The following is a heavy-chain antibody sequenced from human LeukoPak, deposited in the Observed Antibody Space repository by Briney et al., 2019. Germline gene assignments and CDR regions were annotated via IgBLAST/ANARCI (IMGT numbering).Heavy chain of an antibody. CDR3: ATPITGTRSGGFDP. D-gene: IGHD1-7*01. CDR2: ISGYNGNT. J-gene: IGHJ5*02. Sequence: GASVKVSCKASGYTFTSYGISWVRQAPGQGLEWMGWISGYNGNTNYAQKLQGRVTMTTDTSTSTAYMELSSLRSEDTAVYYCATPITGTRSGGFDPWGQGTLVTVSS. V-gene: IGHV1-18*01. CDR1: GYTFTSYG.